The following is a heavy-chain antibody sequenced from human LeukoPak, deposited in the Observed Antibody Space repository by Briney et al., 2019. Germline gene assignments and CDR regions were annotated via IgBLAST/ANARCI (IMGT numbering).Heavy chain of an antibody. J-gene: IGHJ4*02. D-gene: IGHD2-2*02. CDR1: GFTFSSYA. CDR3: ARADIVVVPAAIMAGFFDY. Sequence: GRSLRLSCAASGFTFSSYAMHRVRQAPGKGLEWVAVISYDGSNKYYANSVKGRFTISRDNSKNTLYLQMNSLRAEDTAVYYCARADIVVVPAAIMAGFFDYWGQGTLVTVSS. CDR2: ISYDGSNK. V-gene: IGHV3-30*04.